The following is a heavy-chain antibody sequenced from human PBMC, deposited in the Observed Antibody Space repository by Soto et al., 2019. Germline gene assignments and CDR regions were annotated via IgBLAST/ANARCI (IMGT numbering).Heavy chain of an antibody. D-gene: IGHD2-15*01. V-gene: IGHV1-69*01. J-gene: IGHJ5*02. CDR1: GGTFSSYA. CDR3: ARMIVVVVAATKLLWFDP. CDR2: IFPIFGTA. Sequence: QLQLVQSGAEVKKPGSSVKVSCKASGGTFSSYAISWVRQAPGQGLEWMGGIFPIFGTANYAQKFQGRVTITADESTSTAYMELSSLRSEDTAVYYCARMIVVVVAATKLLWFDPWGQGTLVTVSS.